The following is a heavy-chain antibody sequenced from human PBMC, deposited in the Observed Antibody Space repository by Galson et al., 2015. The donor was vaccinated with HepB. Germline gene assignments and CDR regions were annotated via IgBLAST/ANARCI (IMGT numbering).Heavy chain of an antibody. CDR3: AGGRYVVIAIDY. Sequence: SLRLSCAASGFTFSSYAMSWVRQAPGKGLEWVSAISGSGGSTYYADSVKGRFTISRDNSKNTLYLQMNSLRAEDTAVYYCAGGRYVVIAIDYWGQGTLVTVSS. D-gene: IGHD2-21*01. CDR1: GFTFSSYA. V-gene: IGHV3-23*01. J-gene: IGHJ4*02. CDR2: ISGSGGST.